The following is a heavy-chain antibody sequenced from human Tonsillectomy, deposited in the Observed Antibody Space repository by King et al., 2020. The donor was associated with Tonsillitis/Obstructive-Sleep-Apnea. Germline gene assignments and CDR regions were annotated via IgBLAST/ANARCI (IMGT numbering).Heavy chain of an antibody. D-gene: IGHD6-19*01. Sequence: QLQESGPGLVKPSETLSLTCTVSGGSISSSRYYWGWIRQPPGKGLEWIGSIYYSGSTYYNPSLKSRVTMSVDTSKDQFSLKLSSVTAADTAVYYCARPGKAVTGTWAFDTCGPGTLVTVSS. J-gene: IGHJ3*02. CDR1: GGSISSSRYY. V-gene: IGHV4-39*01. CDR2: IYYSGST. CDR3: ARPGKAVTGTWAFDT.